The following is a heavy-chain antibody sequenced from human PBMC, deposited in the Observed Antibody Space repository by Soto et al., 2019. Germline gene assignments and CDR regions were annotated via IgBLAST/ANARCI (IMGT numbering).Heavy chain of an antibody. D-gene: IGHD6-19*01. Sequence: LSLSCTASGFSFSTHAMSWVRQAPGKGLEWVSSISSGGTTTFYAASVEGRFTISRDKSKNTLYLQMNSLRADDTAVYYCAREGGSIGGWFGRKFDSWGQGTQVTVSS. CDR2: ISSGGTTT. V-gene: IGHV3-23*01. J-gene: IGHJ4*02. CDR1: GFSFSTHA. CDR3: AREGGSIGGWFGRKFDS.